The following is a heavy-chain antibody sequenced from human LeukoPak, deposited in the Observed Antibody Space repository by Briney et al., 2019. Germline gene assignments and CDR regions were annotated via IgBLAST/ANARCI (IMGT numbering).Heavy chain of an antibody. V-gene: IGHV4-34*01. CDR2: INHSGST. J-gene: IGHJ5*02. CDR1: GGSFSGYY. CDR3: ARGVAEWFDP. Sequence: SETLSLTCAVYGGSFSGYYWSWIRQPPGKGLEWIGEINHSGSTNYNPSLKSRVTISVDTSKNQFSLRLSSVTAADTAVYYCARGVAEWFDPWGQGTLVTVSS. D-gene: IGHD1-14*01.